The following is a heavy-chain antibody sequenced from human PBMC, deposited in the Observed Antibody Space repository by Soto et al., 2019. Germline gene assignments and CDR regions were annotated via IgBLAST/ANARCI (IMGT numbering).Heavy chain of an antibody. D-gene: IGHD5-18*01. CDR1: GFTFSDSA. Sequence: GGSLRLSCAASGFTFSDSAMHWVRQASGKGLEWVGRIRNRGNNYATAYTASVKGRFTISRDDSKNTVYLQMNSLKIDDTAVYYCTSRRDWTAVDPLDYWGLGTLVTVSS. V-gene: IGHV3-73*01. CDR3: TSRRDWTAVDPLDY. CDR2: IRNRGNNYAT. J-gene: IGHJ4*02.